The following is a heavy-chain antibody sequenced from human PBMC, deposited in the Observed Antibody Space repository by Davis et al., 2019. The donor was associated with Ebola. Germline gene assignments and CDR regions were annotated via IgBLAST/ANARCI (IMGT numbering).Heavy chain of an antibody. CDR2: INHSGST. J-gene: IGHJ6*02. V-gene: IGHV4-34*01. D-gene: IGHD3-10*01. CDR3: ARGVRYYYGSGRPYYYGMDV. Sequence: MPSETLSLTCAVYGGSFSGYYWSWIRQPPGKGLEWIGEINHSGSTNYNPSLKSRVTISVDTSKNQFSLKLSSVTAADTAVYYCARGVRYYYGSGRPYYYGMDVWGQGTTVTVSS. CDR1: GGSFSGYY.